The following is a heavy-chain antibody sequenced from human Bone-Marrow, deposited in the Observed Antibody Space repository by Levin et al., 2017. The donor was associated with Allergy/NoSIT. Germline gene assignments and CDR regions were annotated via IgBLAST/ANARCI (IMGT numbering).Heavy chain of an antibody. CDR1: GFTSSNAW. D-gene: IGHD6-19*01. J-gene: IGHJ4*01. CDR3: TGTVAGIGGFDC. CDR2: IKSKTHGETT. V-gene: IGHV3-15*01. Sequence: GGSLRLSCAASGFTSSNAWMSWVRQAPGKGLEWVTRIKSKTHGETTDYSAPVRGRFTILRDDSRNTLYLQMNSLKTEDTALYYCTGTVAGIGGFDCWGQGALVIVSS.